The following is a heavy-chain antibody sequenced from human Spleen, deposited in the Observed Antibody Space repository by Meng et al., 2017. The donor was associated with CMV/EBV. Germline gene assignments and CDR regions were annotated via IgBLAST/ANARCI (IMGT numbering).Heavy chain of an antibody. CDR2: IYYSGST. CDR3: ARGSSWYFY. J-gene: IGHJ4*02. CDR1: GFTFDDYT. Sequence: ESLKISCAASGFTFDDYTMHWVRQAPGKGLEWIGYIYYSGSTNYNPSLKSRVTISVDTSKNRFSLKLTSVTAADTAVYYCARGSSWYFYWGQGTLVTVSS. D-gene: IGHD6-13*01. V-gene: IGHV4-59*01.